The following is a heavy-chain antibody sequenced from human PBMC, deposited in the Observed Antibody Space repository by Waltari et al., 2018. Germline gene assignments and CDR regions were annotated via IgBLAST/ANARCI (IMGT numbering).Heavy chain of an antibody. V-gene: IGHV1-2*02. D-gene: IGHD2-2*01. CDR3: ATYQLLHNYNSYYMDV. CDR2: INPSFGNT. Sequence: QVQLVQSGAEVKKPGASVKVSRKASGYTFTGYYLHWVRQAPGQGLEWMGWINPSFGNTKYAEKFQGRVTMTRDTSINTAYMELTRLRSDDTAVYYCATYQLLHNYNSYYMDVWGNGTTVTVSS. CDR1: GYTFTGYY. J-gene: IGHJ6*03.